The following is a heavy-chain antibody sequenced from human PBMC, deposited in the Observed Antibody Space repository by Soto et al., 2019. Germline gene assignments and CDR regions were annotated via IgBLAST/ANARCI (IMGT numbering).Heavy chain of an antibody. D-gene: IGHD7-27*01. CDR2: INAGNGNT. Sequence: QVQLVQSGAEVKKPGASVKVSCKASGYTFTSYAMHWVRQAPGQRLEWMGWINAGNGNTKYSQKFQGRVTITRDTSASTAYMEMSSLRSEDTAVYYCARGMGNYYYGMDVWGQGTTVTVSS. V-gene: IGHV1-3*01. CDR1: GYTFTSYA. J-gene: IGHJ6*02. CDR3: ARGMGNYYYGMDV.